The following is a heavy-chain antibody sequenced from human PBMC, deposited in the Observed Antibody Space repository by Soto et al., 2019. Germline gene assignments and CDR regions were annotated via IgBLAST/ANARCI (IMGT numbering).Heavy chain of an antibody. CDR1: GFSFSDYA. J-gene: IGHJ4*02. D-gene: IGHD6-13*01. V-gene: IGHV3-23*01. Sequence: GGSLRLSCAASGFSFSDYAMSWVRQAPGKGLEWVSVISESGGSTHYADSVRGRFTVSRDNSKNSLSLRMNSLRDEDTAVYFCAKRSPYSSGWYSPIFDYCGQLALVTVSS. CDR2: ISESGGST. CDR3: AKRSPYSSGWYSPIFDY.